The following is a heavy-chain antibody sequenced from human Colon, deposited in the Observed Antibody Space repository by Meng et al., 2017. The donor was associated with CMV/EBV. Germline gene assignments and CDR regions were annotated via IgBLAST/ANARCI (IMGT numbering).Heavy chain of an antibody. CDR1: GYRFTSYG. Sequence: ASVKVSCKASGYRFTSYGIDWVRQAPGQGLEWMGWISVYHGDTAYAHKFQDRVTMTTDTSTSTAYMELRRPTSDDTADYYCARNYCSSVDCNLGDGLNMWGQGTRVTVSS. CDR3: ARNYCSSVDCNLGDGLNM. V-gene: IGHV1-18*01. J-gene: IGHJ3*02. CDR2: ISVYHGDT. D-gene: IGHD2-2*01.